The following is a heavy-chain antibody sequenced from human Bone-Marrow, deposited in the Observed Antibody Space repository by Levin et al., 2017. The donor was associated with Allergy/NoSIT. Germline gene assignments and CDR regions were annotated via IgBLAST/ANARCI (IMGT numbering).Heavy chain of an antibody. Sequence: PSETLSLTCTVSGGSISSGDYYWTWIRQPPGKGLEWIGYIYHSGSTYYSPSLKSRVTMSVDTSRNQFSLKVSSVTAADTAVYFCARDWPRYDPASPRYYYSYGMDVWGQGTTVTVSS. CDR1: GGSISSGDYY. D-gene: IGHD3-22*01. CDR2: IYHSGST. J-gene: IGHJ6*02. CDR3: ARDWPRYDPASPRYYYSYGMDV. V-gene: IGHV4-30-4*01.